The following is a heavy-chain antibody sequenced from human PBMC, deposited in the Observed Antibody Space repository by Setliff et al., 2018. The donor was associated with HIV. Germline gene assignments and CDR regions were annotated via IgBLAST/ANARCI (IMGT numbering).Heavy chain of an antibody. J-gene: IGHJ4*02. D-gene: IGHD3-22*01. CDR1: GSSIRGAYY. V-gene: IGHV4-38-2*01. CDR2: FYHGGST. Sequence: PSETLSLTCAVSGSSIRGAYYWGWIRQPPGKGLEWIGSFYHGGSTLYNPSLRSRVTISVDTSKNHFSLILTSVTAADTAVYYCVRRADYYDTSGDFDYWGLGTLVTVSS. CDR3: VRRADYYDTSGDFDY.